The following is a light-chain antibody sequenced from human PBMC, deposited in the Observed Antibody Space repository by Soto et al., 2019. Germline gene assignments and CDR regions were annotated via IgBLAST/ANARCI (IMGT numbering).Light chain of an antibody. V-gene: IGLV2-14*03. CDR1: SSDIGGYSY. J-gene: IGLJ2*01. Sequence: QSALTQPASVSASPGQSITISCIGTSSDIGGYSYVSWYQQHPGKAPKLLIRDVNYRPSGISARFSGSKSGNTASLTISGLHTEDEADYYCSSYSSRSTLPFFGGGTKGTVL. CDR2: DVN. CDR3: SSYSSRSTLPF.